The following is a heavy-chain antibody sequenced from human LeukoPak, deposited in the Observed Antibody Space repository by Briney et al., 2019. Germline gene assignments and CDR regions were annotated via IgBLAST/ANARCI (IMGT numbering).Heavy chain of an antibody. Sequence: GGSLRLSCAASGFTFSGYSMNWVRQAPGKGLEWVSYISSTSNTIYYADSVKGRFTISRDNAKNSLYLQMNSLREEDTAVYYCARRSWDSSGYKISDYWGQGTLVTVSS. CDR3: ARRSWDSSGYKISDY. CDR1: GFTFSGYS. V-gene: IGHV3-48*02. J-gene: IGHJ4*02. D-gene: IGHD3-22*01. CDR2: ISSTSNTI.